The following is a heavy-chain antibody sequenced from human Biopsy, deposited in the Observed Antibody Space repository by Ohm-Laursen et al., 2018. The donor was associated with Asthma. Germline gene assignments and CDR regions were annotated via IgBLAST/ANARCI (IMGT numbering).Heavy chain of an antibody. CDR1: GFTFGSYA. CDR2: IWFDGSNK. J-gene: IGHJ4*02. Sequence: SLRLSCTASGFTFGSYALNWVRKAQGKGLEWVEDIWFDGSNKHYADSVKGRFTITKENSKTTLYLQINILRAEDTALYYGGGDRAYIVDFWGQGTLVSVSS. CDR3: GGDRAYIVDF. V-gene: IGHV3-33*01. D-gene: IGHD5/OR15-5a*01.